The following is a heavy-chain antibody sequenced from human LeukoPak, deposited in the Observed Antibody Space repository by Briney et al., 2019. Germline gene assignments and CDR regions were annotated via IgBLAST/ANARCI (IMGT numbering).Heavy chain of an antibody. Sequence: PGGSLRLSCAASGFTFSSYWMSWVRQAPGKGLEWVANIKQDGSEKYYVDSVKGRFTISRDNAKNSLYLQMNSLRAEDTAVYYCARYLSSGTPFAPFDYWGQGTLVTVSS. V-gene: IGHV3-7*01. CDR2: IKQDGSEK. CDR1: GFTFSSYW. CDR3: ARYLSSGTPFAPFDY. D-gene: IGHD3-10*02. J-gene: IGHJ4*02.